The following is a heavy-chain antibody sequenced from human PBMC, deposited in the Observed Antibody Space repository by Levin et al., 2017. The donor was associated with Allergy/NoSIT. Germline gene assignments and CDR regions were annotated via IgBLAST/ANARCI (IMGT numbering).Heavy chain of an antibody. CDR3: ARTPWSPVVVATYIDY. CDR1: GFTFSSYG. Sequence: GESLKISCAASGFTFSSYGMHWVRQAPGKGLEWVAVIWYDGSNKYYADSVKGRFTISRDNSKNTLYLQMNSLRAEDTAVYYCARTPWSPVVVATYIDYWGQGTLVTVSS. J-gene: IGHJ4*02. D-gene: IGHD5-12*01. V-gene: IGHV3-33*01. CDR2: IWYDGSNK.